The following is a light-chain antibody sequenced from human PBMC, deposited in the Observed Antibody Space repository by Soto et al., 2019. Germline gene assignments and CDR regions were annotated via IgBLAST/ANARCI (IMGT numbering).Light chain of an antibody. V-gene: IGKV3-20*01. CDR1: QSVSASY. J-gene: IGKJ4*01. CDR2: GAS. CDR3: QQYGSSPLT. Sequence: EIVLTQSPDTLSLSPGERATLSCRASQSVSASYLAWYQHKPGQAPRLLMYGASRRATGIPDRFSGSGSGTDFTLTISRLEPEDSVVYFCQQYGSSPLTFGGGTKVDIK.